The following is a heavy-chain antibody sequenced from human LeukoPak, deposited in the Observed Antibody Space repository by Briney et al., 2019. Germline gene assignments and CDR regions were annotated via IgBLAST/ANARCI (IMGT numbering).Heavy chain of an antibody. D-gene: IGHD6-13*01. CDR3: ARGRSGSSWYKVYYFDY. Sequence: SETLSLTCTVSGGSISSGSYYWSWIRQPAGKGLEWIGRIYTSGSTNYNPSLKSRVTISVDTSKNQFSLKLSSVTAADTAVYYCARGRSGSSWYKVYYFDYWGQGTLVTVSS. CDR2: IYTSGST. CDR1: GGSISSGSYY. J-gene: IGHJ4*02. V-gene: IGHV4-61*02.